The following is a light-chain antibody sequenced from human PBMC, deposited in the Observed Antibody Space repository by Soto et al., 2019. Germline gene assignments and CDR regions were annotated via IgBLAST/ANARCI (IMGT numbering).Light chain of an antibody. CDR2: SNN. V-gene: IGLV1-44*01. CDR1: SSNIGSNT. J-gene: IGLJ1*01. CDR3: AAWDDSLNGYV. Sequence: QSVLTEPPSASVTPGRRVTISCSGSSSNIGSNTVNWYQQLPGTAPKLLIYSNNQRPSGVPDRFSGSKSGTSASLAISGLQSEDEADYYCAAWDDSLNGYVFGTGTKVTVL.